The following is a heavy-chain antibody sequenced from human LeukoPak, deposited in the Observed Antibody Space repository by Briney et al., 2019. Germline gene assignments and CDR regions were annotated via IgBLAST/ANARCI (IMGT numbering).Heavy chain of an antibody. CDR3: ARGRHWFGESHFDH. Sequence: SETLSLTCAVYGGSFSGYYWSWIRQPPGKGLEWIGEINHSGSTNYNPSLKSRVTISVDTSKNQFSLKLSSVTAADTAVYYCARGRHWFGESHFDHWGQGTLVTVSS. CDR2: INHSGST. D-gene: IGHD3-10*01. J-gene: IGHJ4*02. V-gene: IGHV4-34*01. CDR1: GGSFSGYY.